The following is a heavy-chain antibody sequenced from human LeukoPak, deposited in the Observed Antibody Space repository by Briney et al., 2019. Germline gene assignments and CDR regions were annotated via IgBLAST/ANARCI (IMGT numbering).Heavy chain of an antibody. CDR1: GGSISSYY. J-gene: IGHJ4*02. CDR3: ARERRGPTYFDY. CDR2: IYYSGST. D-gene: IGHD3-10*01. V-gene: IGHV4-59*01. Sequence: SETLSLTCTVSGGSISSYYWSWIRQPPGKGLEWIGYIYYSGSTNYNPSLKSRVTISVDTSKNQFSLRLSSVTAADTAVYYCARERRGPTYFDYWGQGTLVTVSS.